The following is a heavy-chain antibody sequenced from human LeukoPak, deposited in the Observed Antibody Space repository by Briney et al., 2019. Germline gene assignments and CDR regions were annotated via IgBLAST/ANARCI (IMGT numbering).Heavy chain of an antibody. J-gene: IGHJ4*02. CDR3: ARLYPTTLTSYSSSL. Sequence: SVEVSCKASGGTFSSYAISWVRQAPGQGLEWMGRIIPIFGTANYAQKFQGRVTITTDESTSTAYMELSSLRSEDTAVYYCARLYPTTLTSYSSSLWGQGTLVTVSS. CDR1: GGTFSSYA. CDR2: IIPIFGTA. V-gene: IGHV1-69*05. D-gene: IGHD6-13*01.